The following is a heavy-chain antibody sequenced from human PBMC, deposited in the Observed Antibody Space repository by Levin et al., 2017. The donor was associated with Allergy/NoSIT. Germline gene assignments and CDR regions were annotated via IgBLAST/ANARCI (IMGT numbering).Heavy chain of an antibody. J-gene: IGHJ6*02. CDR1: GFTFSTYE. CDR2: ITSSADTI. CDR3: ARSYGLNV. Sequence: GGSLRLSCVASGFTFSTYEMNWVRQAPGKGLEWLSYITSSADTIYYADSVKGRFTISRDNAKNSLYLQMNSLRAEDTAVYFCARSYGLNVWGQGTPVTVSS. V-gene: IGHV3-48*03.